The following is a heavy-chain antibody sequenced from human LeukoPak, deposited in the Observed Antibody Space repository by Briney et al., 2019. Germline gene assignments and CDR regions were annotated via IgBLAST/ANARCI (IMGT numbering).Heavy chain of an antibody. V-gene: IGHV3-43*01. CDR3: AKALEGYGDYPGDY. D-gene: IGHD4-17*01. J-gene: IGHJ4*02. Sequence: GGSLRLSCAASGFTFDDYTMHWVRQAPGKGLEWVSLISWDGGSTYYADSAKGRFTISRDNSKNSLYLQMNSLRTEDTALYYCAKALEGYGDYPGDYWGQGTLVTVSS. CDR1: GFTFDDYT. CDR2: ISWDGGST.